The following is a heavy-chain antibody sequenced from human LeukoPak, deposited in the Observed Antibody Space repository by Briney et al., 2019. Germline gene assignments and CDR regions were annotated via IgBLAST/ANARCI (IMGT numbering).Heavy chain of an antibody. J-gene: IGHJ6*03. Sequence: ASVKVSCKASGYTFTSYDINWVRQATGQGLEWMGWMNPNSGNTGYAQKFQGRVTMTRNTPISTAYMELSSLRSEDTAVYYCARGRNSGIRRGHYYYYMDVWGKGTTVTVSS. D-gene: IGHD1-1*01. CDR2: MNPNSGNT. CDR1: GYTFTSYD. CDR3: ARGRNSGIRRGHYYYYMDV. V-gene: IGHV1-8*01.